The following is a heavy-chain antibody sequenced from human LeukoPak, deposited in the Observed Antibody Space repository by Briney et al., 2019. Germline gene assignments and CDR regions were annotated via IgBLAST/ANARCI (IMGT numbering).Heavy chain of an antibody. J-gene: IGHJ4*02. CDR2: IYSSGST. D-gene: IGHD1-26*01. CDR1: GGSISRYY. CDR3: ARHESAVGALFY. V-gene: IGHV4-59*08. Sequence: SETLSLTCTASGGSISRYYWSWIRQPPGKGLEWIGYIYSSGSTNSNPSLRSRVTISVDTSKNNFSLRLASVTAADTAMYYCARHESAVGALFYWGQGTLVTVSS.